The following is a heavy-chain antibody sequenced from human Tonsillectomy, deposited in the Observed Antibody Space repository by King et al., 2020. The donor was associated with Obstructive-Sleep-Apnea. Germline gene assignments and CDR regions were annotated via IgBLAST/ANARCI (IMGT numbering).Heavy chain of an antibody. V-gene: IGHV3-9*01. Sequence: VQLVESGGGLVQPGRSLRLSCAASGFTFDDYAMHWVRQAPGKGLEWVSGISWNSGSIGYADSVKGRFTISRDNAKNSLYLQMNSLRAEDTALYYCAKVMGLRNFDWSFDYWGQGTLVTVSS. CDR3: AKVMGLRNFDWSFDY. CDR1: GFTFDDYA. CDR2: ISWNSGSI. D-gene: IGHD3-9*01. J-gene: IGHJ4*02.